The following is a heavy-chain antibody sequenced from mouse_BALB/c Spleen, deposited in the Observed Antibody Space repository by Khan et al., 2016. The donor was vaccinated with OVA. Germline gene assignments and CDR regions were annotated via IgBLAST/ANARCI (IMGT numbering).Heavy chain of an antibody. D-gene: IGHD2-14*01. CDR2: IYPGDGNT. V-gene: IGHV1-80*01. CDR3: ARSGYDYIAY. Sequence: QVQLKESGAELVRPGSSVKISCKASGYGFSNYLMNWVKQGPGQGLEWIGQIYPGDGNTNYNGKFKDKATLTVDKSSSTAYMQLSSLTSEDSAVYFCARSGYDYIAYWGQGTLVTVCA. CDR1: GYGFSNYL. J-gene: IGHJ3*01.